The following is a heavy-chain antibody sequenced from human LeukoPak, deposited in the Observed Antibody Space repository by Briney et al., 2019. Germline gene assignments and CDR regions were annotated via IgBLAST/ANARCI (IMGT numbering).Heavy chain of an antibody. CDR3: VRDVSDENDSASRIHLDS. D-gene: IGHD3-22*01. J-gene: IGHJ4*02. CDR2: IKKDGREK. Sequence: PGGSLRLSCAASGFTFSNYWMTWVRQAPGKGLEWVANIKKDGREKPYVDSVKGRFALARDNARNSLFLRMNSLRAEDTAIYYCVRDVSDENDSASRIHLDSWGQGTLVSVSS. CDR1: GFTFSNYW. V-gene: IGHV3-7*01.